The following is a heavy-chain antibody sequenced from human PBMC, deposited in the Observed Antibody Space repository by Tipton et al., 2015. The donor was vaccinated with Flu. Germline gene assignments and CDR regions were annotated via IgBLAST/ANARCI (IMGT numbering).Heavy chain of an antibody. CDR3: ARRDYSNYVSEPKNWFDP. Sequence: TLSLTCSVSGDSIASDFYWGWIRQPPGKGLQWVGHIHRTGSTNYNPSLSSRVTISVDTSKNQFYLRLTSVTAADTAVYYWARRDYSNYVSEPKNWFDPWGQGTLVAVSS. D-gene: IGHD4-11*01. CDR2: IHRTGST. J-gene: IGHJ5*02. CDR1: GDSIASDFY. V-gene: IGHV4-38-2*01.